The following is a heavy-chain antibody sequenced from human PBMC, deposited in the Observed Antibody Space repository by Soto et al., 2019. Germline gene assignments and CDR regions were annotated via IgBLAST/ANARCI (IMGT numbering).Heavy chain of an antibody. CDR2: IWYDGSNK. V-gene: IGHV3-30*02. CDR3: AGGYSGYGPSTVTIPYSYYYGMDV. J-gene: IGHJ6*02. D-gene: IGHD5-12*01. Sequence: GGSLRLSCAASGFTFSSYGMHWVRQAPGKGLEWVAVIWYDGSNKYYADSVKGRFTISRDNSKNTLYLQMSSLRAEDTAVYYCAGGYSGYGPSTVTIPYSYYYGMDVWGQGTTVTVSS. CDR1: GFTFSSYG.